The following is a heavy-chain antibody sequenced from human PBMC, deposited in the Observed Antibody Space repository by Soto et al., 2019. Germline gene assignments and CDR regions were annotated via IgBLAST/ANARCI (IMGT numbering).Heavy chain of an antibody. V-gene: IGHV3-53*01. CDR2: IYSGGST. CDR1: GFTVSSKY. J-gene: IGHJ4*02. Sequence: EVQLVESGGGLIKPGGSLRLSCAASGFTVSSKYMSWVRQAPGKGLEWVSVIYSGGSTYYADSVKGRFTISRDNSKNTLSLQMNSLRAEDTAVYYCARAATTHFDYWGQGTLVTVSS. CDR3: ARAATTHFDY. D-gene: IGHD5-12*01.